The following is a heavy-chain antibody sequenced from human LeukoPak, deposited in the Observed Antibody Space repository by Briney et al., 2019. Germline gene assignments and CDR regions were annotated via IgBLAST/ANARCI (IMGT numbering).Heavy chain of an antibody. Sequence: PGGSLRLSCAASGFTFTRYTMNWVRQAPGKGLEWVSSIGSSSTFIYYADSVKGRFAISRDNSKNTLYLQMNSLRAEDTAVYYCARDGDITPTDVWGQGTTVTVSS. D-gene: IGHD2-15*01. V-gene: IGHV3-21*01. CDR2: IGSSSTFI. CDR1: GFTFTRYT. CDR3: ARDGDITPTDV. J-gene: IGHJ6*02.